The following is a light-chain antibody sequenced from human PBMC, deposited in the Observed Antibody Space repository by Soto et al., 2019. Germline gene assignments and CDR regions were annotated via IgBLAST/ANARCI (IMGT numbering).Light chain of an antibody. V-gene: IGKV3-15*01. J-gene: IGKJ1*01. CDR3: QQYNTWPRT. CDR1: QSVSSD. CDR2: GAS. Sequence: EIVLTQSPATLSLSPGERATLSCRASQSVSSDLAWYQQKPGQAPRLLIFGASTRATNIPARFTGSRSGTEFTLTISSLQSEDFAVYYCQQYNTWPRTFGQGTKVDIK.